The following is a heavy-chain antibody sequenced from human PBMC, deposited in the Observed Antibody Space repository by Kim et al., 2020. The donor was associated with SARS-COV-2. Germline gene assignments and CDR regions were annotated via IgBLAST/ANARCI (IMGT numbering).Heavy chain of an antibody. CDR3: ARGPAATYYYGMDV. J-gene: IGHJ6*02. CDR1: GGSISSYY. D-gene: IGHD2-2*01. V-gene: IGHV4-59*01. Sequence: SESLSLTCTVSGGSISSYYWSWIRQPPGKGLEWIGYIYYSGSTNYNPSLKSRVTISVDTSKNQFSLKLSSVTAADTAVYYCARGPAATYYYGMDVWGQGTTVTVSS. CDR2: IYYSGST.